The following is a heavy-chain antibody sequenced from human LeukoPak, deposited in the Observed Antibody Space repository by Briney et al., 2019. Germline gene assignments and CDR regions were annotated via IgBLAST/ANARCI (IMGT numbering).Heavy chain of an antibody. V-gene: IGHV3-11*01. Sequence: GGSLRLSCAASGFTLSDYYMSWIRQALGKGLEWLSDIGSPDNRISYTDSLKGRFTISRDNPKNSLYLEMNSLRAEDTAVYYCVRETVAGTFDYWGQGTLVTVSS. CDR2: IGSPDNRI. CDR1: GFTLSDYY. J-gene: IGHJ4*02. CDR3: VRETVAGTFDY. D-gene: IGHD6-19*01.